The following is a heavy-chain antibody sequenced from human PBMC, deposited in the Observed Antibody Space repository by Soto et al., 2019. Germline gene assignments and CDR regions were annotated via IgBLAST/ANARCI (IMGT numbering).Heavy chain of an antibody. V-gene: IGHV3-7*05. D-gene: IGHD3-22*01. CDR3: ARDIWGSSGYYFDP. J-gene: IGHJ5*02. CDR2: IKQDGSEK. Sequence: EVQLVESGGGLVQPGGSLRLSCAASGFTFSSYWMSWVRQAPGKGLEWVANIKQDGSEKYYVDSVKGRFTISRDNAKNSLYLQMNSLRAEDPAVYYCARDIWGSSGYYFDPWGQGTLVTVSS. CDR1: GFTFSSYW.